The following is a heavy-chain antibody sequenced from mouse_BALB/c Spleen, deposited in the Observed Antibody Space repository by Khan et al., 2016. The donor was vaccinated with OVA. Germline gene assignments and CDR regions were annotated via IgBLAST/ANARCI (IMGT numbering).Heavy chain of an antibody. V-gene: IGHV5-9-3*01. CDR1: GFTFSTYA. CDR3: ARSPYGNFAY. J-gene: IGHJ3*01. Sequence: VQLKESGGGLVKPGGSLNLSCAASGFTFSTYAMSWVRQTPEKRLVWVASISSDGDYTYYPDNVTGRFTISRDNAKNTLYLQMSSLRSEDTAIYYCARSPYGNFAYWGQGTLVTVSA. CDR2: ISSDGDYT. D-gene: IGHD2-1*01.